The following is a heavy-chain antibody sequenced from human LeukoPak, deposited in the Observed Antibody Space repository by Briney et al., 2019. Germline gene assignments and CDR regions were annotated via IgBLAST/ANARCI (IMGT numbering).Heavy chain of an antibody. J-gene: IGHJ4*02. D-gene: IGHD3-9*01. V-gene: IGHV3-7*01. CDR2: IKQDRSEK. CDR1: GFTFSSYW. Sequence: GGSLGLSCAASGFTFSSYWMSWVRQAPGKGLEWVANIKQDRSEKYYVDSVKGRFTISRDNAKNSLYLQMNSLRAEDTAVYYCARSEEYDILTGYYRGDWDYWGQGTLVTVSS. CDR3: ARSEEYDILTGYYRGDWDY.